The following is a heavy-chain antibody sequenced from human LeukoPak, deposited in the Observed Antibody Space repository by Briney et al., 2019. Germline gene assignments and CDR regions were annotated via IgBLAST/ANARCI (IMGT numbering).Heavy chain of an antibody. CDR1: GFTFSSYA. Sequence: PGGSLRLSCAASGFTFSSYAMSWVRQAPGKGLEWVSAISGSGGSTYYVDSVKGRFTISRDNSKNTLYLQMNSLRAEDTAVFYCAKEHFDNSGSSSNHLKIDYWGQGTLVTVSS. CDR3: AKEHFDNSGSSSNHLKIDY. V-gene: IGHV3-23*01. J-gene: IGHJ4*02. D-gene: IGHD3-22*01. CDR2: ISGSGGST.